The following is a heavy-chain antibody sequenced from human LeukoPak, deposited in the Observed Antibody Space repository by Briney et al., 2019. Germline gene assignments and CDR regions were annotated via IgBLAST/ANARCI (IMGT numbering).Heavy chain of an antibody. CDR1: GGSISSNSYY. Sequence: PSETLSLTCAVSGGSISSNSYYWGWIRQPPGKGLEWIGSIYYSGSTYYNPSLKSRVTISVDTSKNQFSLKLSSVTAADTAVYYCATRGYYDSSGYRRRTGTFDYWGQGTLVTVSS. CDR2: IYYSGST. J-gene: IGHJ4*02. V-gene: IGHV4-39*07. D-gene: IGHD3-22*01. CDR3: ATRGYYDSSGYRRRTGTFDY.